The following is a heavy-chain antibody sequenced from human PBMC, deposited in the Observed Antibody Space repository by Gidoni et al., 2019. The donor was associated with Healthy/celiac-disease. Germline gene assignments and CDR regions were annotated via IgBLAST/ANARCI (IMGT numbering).Heavy chain of an antibody. CDR1: GYTFTSYY. J-gene: IGHJ5*02. D-gene: IGHD2-2*01. Sequence: QVQLVQSGAEVKKPGASGKVSCKASGYTFTSYYMHWVRQAPGQGLEWMGIINPSGGSTSYAQKFQGRVTMTRDTSTSTVYMELSSLRSEDTAVYYCARGIVVVPAVLSLWFDPWGQGTLVTVSS. V-gene: IGHV1-46*01. CDR2: INPSGGST. CDR3: ARGIVVVPAVLSLWFDP.